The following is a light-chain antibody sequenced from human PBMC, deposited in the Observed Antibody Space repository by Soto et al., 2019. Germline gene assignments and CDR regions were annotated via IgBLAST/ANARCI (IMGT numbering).Light chain of an antibody. Sequence: QSVLTQPPSTSGTPGQRVTISCSGSSSNIGTNLVYWYQLVPGTAPKLLIYGNEERPSGVPGRFSGSKSGTSASLAISGPQSGDEADYYCAAWDGSLNGVLFGGGPKLPVL. V-gene: IGLV1-44*01. J-gene: IGLJ2*01. CDR3: AAWDGSLNGVL. CDR2: GNE. CDR1: SSNIGTNL.